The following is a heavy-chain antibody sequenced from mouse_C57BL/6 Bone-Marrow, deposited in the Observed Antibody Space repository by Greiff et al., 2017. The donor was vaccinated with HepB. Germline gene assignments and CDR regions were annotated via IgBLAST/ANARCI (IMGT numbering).Heavy chain of an antibody. CDR3: ASPYDYDEGWFAY. CDR1: GYTFTSYW. V-gene: IGHV1-7*01. CDR2: INPSSGYT. D-gene: IGHD2-4*01. Sequence: VKLVESGAELAKPGASVKLSCKASGYTFTSYWMHWVKQRPGQGLEWIGYINPSSGYTKYNQKFKDKATLTADKSSSTAYMQLSSLTYEDSAVYYCASPYDYDEGWFAYWGQGTRVTVSA. J-gene: IGHJ3*01.